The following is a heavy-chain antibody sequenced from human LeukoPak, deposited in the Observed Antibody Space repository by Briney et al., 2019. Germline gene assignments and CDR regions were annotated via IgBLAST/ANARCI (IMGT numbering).Heavy chain of an antibody. CDR2: IWSDGVNK. J-gene: IGHJ5*02. V-gene: IGHV3-30*02. CDR1: GFSYNTHG. D-gene: IGHD3-22*01. CDR3: AKGPAQYYDSSGYNWLDP. Sequence: GGSLRLSCAASGFSYNTHGMHWIRQAPGKGLEWVAFIWSDGVNKYHAHSVEGRFTISRDNSKNTLYLQMSSLRAEDTAVYYCAKGPAQYYDSSGYNWLDPWGQGTLVTVSS.